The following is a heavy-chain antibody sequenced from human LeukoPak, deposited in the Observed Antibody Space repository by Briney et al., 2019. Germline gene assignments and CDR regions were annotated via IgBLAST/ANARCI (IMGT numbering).Heavy chain of an antibody. D-gene: IGHD5-18*01. V-gene: IGHV4-59*12. CDR1: GGSISSYY. CDR3: ARTLRYSHGQIY. CDR2: IYYSGST. J-gene: IGHJ4*02. Sequence: PSETLSLTCTVSGGSISSYYWSWIRQPPGKGLERIGYIYYSGSTNYNPSLKSRVTISVDTSKSQFSLKLGSVTAADTAVYYCARTLRYSHGQIYWGQGTLVTVSS.